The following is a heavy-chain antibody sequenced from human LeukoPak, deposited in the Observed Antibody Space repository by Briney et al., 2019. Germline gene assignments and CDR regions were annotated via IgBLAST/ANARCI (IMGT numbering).Heavy chain of an antibody. J-gene: IGHJ4*02. CDR1: AYDFTGYY. CDR3: AKDRDGADRIVL. Sequence: ASVKVSCKVVAYDFTGYYIHWVRQAPGQGPEWMGRLNPNTGHAVYAFKFQGRVTITRDTSSNTAYMEVTRLTSGDTALYYCAKDRDGADRIVLWGQGTLVTVSS. V-gene: IGHV1-2*06. D-gene: IGHD5-24*01. CDR2: LNPNTGHA.